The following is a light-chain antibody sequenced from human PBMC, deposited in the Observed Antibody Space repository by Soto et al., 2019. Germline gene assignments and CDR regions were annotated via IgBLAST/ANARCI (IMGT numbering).Light chain of an antibody. CDR2: DVG. CDR3: CSDSGRYL. CDR1: THDLGGFNY. V-gene: IGLV2-11*01. Sequence: QSALTQPRSVSGSPGQSVTISCTGTTHDLGGFNYVSWYQHHPGKAPKLMIYDVGKRPSGVPDRFSGSKSGNTASLTISGLQPEDEADYYCCSDSGRYLFGGGTKVTVL. J-gene: IGLJ2*01.